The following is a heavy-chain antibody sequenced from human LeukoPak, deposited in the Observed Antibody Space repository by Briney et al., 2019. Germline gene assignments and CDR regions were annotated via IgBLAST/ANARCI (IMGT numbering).Heavy chain of an antibody. CDR2: IYTCGRT. D-gene: IGHD6-19*01. J-gene: IGHJ4*02. Sequence: PSETLSFTCSVSGGTISSYHWSWLRQPAGQGLEWIGGIYTCGRTNYNPSPKSRVTMSVETSKNQFSLKLSSVTAADTAVYYCARALQSSGWGYFDYWGQGTLVTVSS. CDR1: GGTISSYH. CDR3: ARALQSSGWGYFDY. V-gene: IGHV4-4*07.